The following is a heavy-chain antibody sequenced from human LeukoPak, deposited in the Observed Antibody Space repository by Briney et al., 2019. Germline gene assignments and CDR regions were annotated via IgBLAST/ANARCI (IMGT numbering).Heavy chain of an antibody. V-gene: IGHV3-23*01. D-gene: IGHD2-2*02. CDR2: ISGSGGST. CDR1: GFTFSSYA. J-gene: IGHJ1*01. Sequence: GGSLRLSCAASGFTFSSYAMSWVRQAPGKGLEWVSAISGSGGSTYYADSVKGRFTISRDNSKNTPYLQMNSLRAEDTAVYYCAKIVVPAAIPEYFQHWGQGTLVTVSS. CDR3: AKIVVPAAIPEYFQH.